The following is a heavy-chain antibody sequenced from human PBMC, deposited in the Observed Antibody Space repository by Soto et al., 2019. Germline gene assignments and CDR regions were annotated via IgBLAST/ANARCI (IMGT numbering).Heavy chain of an antibody. CDR2: MNPNSGNT. CDR1: GYTFTSYD. D-gene: IGHD4-17*01. CDR3: ARVRPPGLQPLRSGLTSAGGSRNWFDP. J-gene: IGHJ5*02. V-gene: IGHV1-8*01. Sequence: GASVKVSCKASGYTFTSYDINWVRQATGQGLEWMGWMNPNSGNTGYAQKFQGRVTMTRNTSISTAYMELSSLRSEDTAVYYCARVRPPGLQPLRSGLTSAGGSRNWFDPWGQGTLVTVSS.